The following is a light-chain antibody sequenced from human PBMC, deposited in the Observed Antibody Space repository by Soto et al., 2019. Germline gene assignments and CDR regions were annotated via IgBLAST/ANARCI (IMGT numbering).Light chain of an antibody. Sequence: DIQMTQSPSSLSASVGDRVTITCRASQSISTYLSWYQVKPGKAPKLLIYGASSLQSGVPSRFSGSGSGTDVTLSISSLQLEDFAIYYGLQSHSTPYTFGQGTRLEIK. CDR2: GAS. CDR3: LQSHSTPYT. CDR1: QSISTY. J-gene: IGKJ2*01. V-gene: IGKV1-39*01.